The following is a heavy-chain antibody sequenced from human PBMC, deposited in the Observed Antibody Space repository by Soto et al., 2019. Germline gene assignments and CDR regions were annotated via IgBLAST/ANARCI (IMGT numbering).Heavy chain of an antibody. D-gene: IGHD3-10*01. CDR2: INPILSMS. V-gene: IGHV1-69*02. CDR3: ASSYGSGYRAFDY. J-gene: IGHJ4*02. Sequence: QVQLVQSGAAVKKPGSSVRVSCKASGDTFTFYSINWVRQAPGLGLEWMGRINPILSMSNYAQRFQGRVPMTADKSTSTAYMELSSLRSEDTAMYYCASSYGSGYRAFDYWGQGALVTVSS. CDR1: GDTFTFYS.